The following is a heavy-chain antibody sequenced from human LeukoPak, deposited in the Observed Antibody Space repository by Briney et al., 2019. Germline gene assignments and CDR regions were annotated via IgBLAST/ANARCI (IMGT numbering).Heavy chain of an antibody. CDR1: GFTFSSYA. CDR3: AREGARDYDFWSGYRNHAFDI. D-gene: IGHD3-3*01. Sequence: GRSLRLSCAASGFTFSSYAMHWVRQAPGKGLEWVAVISYDGSNKYYADSVKGRFTISRDNSKNTLYLQMNSLRAEDTAVYYCAREGARDYDFWSGYRNHAFDIWGQGTMVTVSS. J-gene: IGHJ3*02. V-gene: IGHV3-30-3*01. CDR2: ISYDGSNK.